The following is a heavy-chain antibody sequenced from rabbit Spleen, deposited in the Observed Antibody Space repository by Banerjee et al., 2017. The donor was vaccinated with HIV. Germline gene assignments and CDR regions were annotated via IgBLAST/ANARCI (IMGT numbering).Heavy chain of an antibody. V-gene: IGHV1S45*01. D-gene: IGHD1-1*01. CDR3: ARDLVGVIGWNFYL. CDR2: INAATAKP. CDR1: GFSFSDRDV. Sequence: QEQLVESGGGLVQPEGSLTLTCKASGFSFSDRDVMCWVRQAPGKGLEWIACINAATAKPVYATWAKGRFTISRTSSTTVTLRMTSLTAADRATYFCARDLVGVIGWNFYLWGPGHPRHRL. J-gene: IGHJ4*01.